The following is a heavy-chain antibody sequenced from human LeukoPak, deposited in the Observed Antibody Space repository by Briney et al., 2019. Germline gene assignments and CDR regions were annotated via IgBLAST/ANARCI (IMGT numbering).Heavy chain of an antibody. J-gene: IGHJ6*02. Sequence: ASVKVSCKASGYDFTSYGISWVRQAPGQGLEWLGWINPNSGGTNFAQKFQGRVTMTRDTSISTAYMELSKLRSDDTAVYYCARDWDGMDVWGQGTTVTVSS. CDR2: INPNSGGT. CDR3: ARDWDGMDV. V-gene: IGHV1-2*02. CDR1: GYDFTSYG. D-gene: IGHD3-16*01.